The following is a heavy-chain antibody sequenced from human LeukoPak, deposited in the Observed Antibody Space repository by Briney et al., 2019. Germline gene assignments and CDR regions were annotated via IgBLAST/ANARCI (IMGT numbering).Heavy chain of an antibody. Sequence: GESLKISCKGSGYSFTTYWIGWVRQLPGKGLEWMGIIYPRDSDTRYSPSFQGQVTISADKSISTAYLQWSSLKASDTAMYYCARQAVTAFDYWGQGTLVTVSS. CDR1: GYSFTTYW. D-gene: IGHD4-11*01. CDR2: IYPRDSDT. V-gene: IGHV5-51*01. J-gene: IGHJ4*02. CDR3: ARQAVTAFDY.